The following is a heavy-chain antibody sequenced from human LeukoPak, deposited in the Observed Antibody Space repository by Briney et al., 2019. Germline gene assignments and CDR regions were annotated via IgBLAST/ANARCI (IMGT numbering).Heavy chain of an antibody. CDR1: GGSINNYY. J-gene: IGHJ5*02. D-gene: IGHD6-19*01. Sequence: SETLSLTCTVSGGSINNYYWSWLRQPAGKGLEWIGRTHTSGSTNYNPSLKSRVTMSLDTSKNQFSLKLSSVTAADTAVYYCARIPSVFKDSAWYEAWIDPWGQGILVTVSS. CDR3: ARIPSVFKDSAWYEAWIDP. V-gene: IGHV4-4*07. CDR2: THTSGST.